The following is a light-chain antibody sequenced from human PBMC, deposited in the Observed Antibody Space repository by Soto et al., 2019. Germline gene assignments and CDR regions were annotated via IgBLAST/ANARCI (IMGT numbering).Light chain of an antibody. J-gene: IGKJ1*01. CDR1: QMVTSDY. Sequence: EIVLTQSPGTLSLSPGERATLSCRASQMVTSDYLAWYQQKPAQAPRLLIHGASSRATGIPDRFSGSGSGTDFTLTIRRLEPEDFAVYYCQQYGRPFGQGTQVDIK. CDR2: GAS. CDR3: QQYGRP. V-gene: IGKV3-20*01.